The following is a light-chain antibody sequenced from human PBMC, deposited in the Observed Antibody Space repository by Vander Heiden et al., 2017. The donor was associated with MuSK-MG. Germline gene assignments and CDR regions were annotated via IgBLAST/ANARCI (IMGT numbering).Light chain of an antibody. J-gene: IGKJ2*01. CDR1: QSIADY. V-gene: IGKV1-39*01. CDR2: AAS. Sequence: DIQMTQSPSSQSASIGDRVTITCRASQSIADYLNWYQQKPGEPPKLLIYAASDLPRGVPSRFSGSRSGTDFTLTVSKLQPEDYGTYYCQQTHSNPRTFGQGTKVDIK. CDR3: QQTHSNPRT.